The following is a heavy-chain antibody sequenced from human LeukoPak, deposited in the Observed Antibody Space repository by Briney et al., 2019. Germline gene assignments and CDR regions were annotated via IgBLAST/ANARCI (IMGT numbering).Heavy chain of an antibody. CDR3: ARGPQSRSLAMFDY. V-gene: IGHV4-34*01. CDR1: GGSFSGYY. CDR2: INHSGST. D-gene: IGHD3-3*02. J-gene: IGHJ4*02. Sequence: SETLSLTCAVYGGSFSGYYWSWIRQPPGKGLEWIGEINHSGSTNYNPSLKSRVTISVDTSKNQFSLKLSSVTAADTAVYYCARGPQSRSLAMFDYWGQGTLVTVSS.